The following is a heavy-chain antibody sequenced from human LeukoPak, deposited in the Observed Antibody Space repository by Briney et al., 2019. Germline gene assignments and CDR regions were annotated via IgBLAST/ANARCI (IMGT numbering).Heavy chain of an antibody. CDR1: GYSFSGHY. CDR3: ARDGWIQLWLGTYYYYMDV. D-gene: IGHD5-18*01. V-gene: IGHV1-2*02. J-gene: IGHJ6*03. Sequence: ASVKVSCKASGYSFSGHYMHWVRQAPGQGLEWMGWINPKSGGTNYAQKFQGRVTMTRDTSISTAYMELSRLRSDDTAVYYCARDGWIQLWLGTYYYYMDVWGKGTTVTVSS. CDR2: INPKSGGT.